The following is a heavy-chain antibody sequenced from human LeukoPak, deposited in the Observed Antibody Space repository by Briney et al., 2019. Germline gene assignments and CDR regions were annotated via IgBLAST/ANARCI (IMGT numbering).Heavy chain of an antibody. V-gene: IGHV4-61*01. CDR2: IYYSGST. Sequence: SETLSLTCTVSGGSVSSGSYYWSWIRQPPGKGLEWIGYIYYSGSTNYNPSLKSRVTISIDTSKNEFSLKLSAVTAADTAVYYCARETSLYDILTGYNGRIYNWFDPWGQGTLVTVSS. CDR1: GGSVSSGSYY. D-gene: IGHD3-9*01. J-gene: IGHJ5*02. CDR3: ARETSLYDILTGYNGRIYNWFDP.